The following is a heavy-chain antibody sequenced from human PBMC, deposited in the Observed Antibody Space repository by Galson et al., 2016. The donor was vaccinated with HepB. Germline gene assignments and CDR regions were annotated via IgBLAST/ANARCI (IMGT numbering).Heavy chain of an antibody. CDR3: ARDGRYYGMAV. CDR1: GFTVSINY. V-gene: IGHV3-53*01. CDR2: IYSCVTT. J-gene: IGHJ6*02. Sequence: SLRLSCAASGFTVSINYMSWVRQAPGKGLEWVSFIYSCVTTYYADSVKGRFTISRDNSRHTLYLQLNSLRAEDTSVYYCARDGRYYGMAVWGQGTTVTVSS.